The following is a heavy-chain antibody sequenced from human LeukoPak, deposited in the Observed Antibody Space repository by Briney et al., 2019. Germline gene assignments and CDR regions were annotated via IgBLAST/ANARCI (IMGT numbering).Heavy chain of an antibody. CDR2: IYHSGST. D-gene: IGHD5-12*01. Sequence: PSGTLSLTCAVSGGSISSSNWWSWVRQPPGKGLEWVGEIYHSGSTNYNPSLKSRLTISVDTSKNQFSLKLSSVTAADTAVYYCARAGGYVPYFDYWGQGTLVTVSS. CDR1: GGSISSSNW. V-gene: IGHV4-4*02. J-gene: IGHJ4*02. CDR3: ARAGGYVPYFDY.